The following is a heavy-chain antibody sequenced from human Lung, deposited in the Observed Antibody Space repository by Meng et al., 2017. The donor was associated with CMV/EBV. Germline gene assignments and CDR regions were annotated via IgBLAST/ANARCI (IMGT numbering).Heavy chain of an antibody. D-gene: IGHD1-26*01. Sequence: SCAASGFTFSNAWMSWVRQAPGKGLEWVGRIKNKFDGETTDYAAPVKGRFTISRDDSKNTLYLQMNSLKTEDTAVYYCIRTGSYGYGGQGTLVTVSS. V-gene: IGHV3-15*01. CDR2: IKNKFDGETT. J-gene: IGHJ4*02. CDR3: IRTGSYGY. CDR1: GFTFSNAW.